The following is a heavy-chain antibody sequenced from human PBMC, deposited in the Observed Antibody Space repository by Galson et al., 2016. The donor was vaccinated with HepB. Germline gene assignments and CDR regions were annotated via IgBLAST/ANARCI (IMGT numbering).Heavy chain of an antibody. J-gene: IGHJ4*02. Sequence: QSGAEVKKPGESLKISCKTSGYKFTNHWIGWVRQVPGKGLEWMGSVYPGDSETRYSPSFQGQVTVPADKFITTAYLQWSSLNASDPAIYFCVRAFSDGTATSPLDYWGPGILVTVSS. V-gene: IGHV5-51*01. CDR2: VYPGDSET. CDR1: GYKFTNHW. CDR3: VRAFSDGTATSPLDY. D-gene: IGHD5-24*01.